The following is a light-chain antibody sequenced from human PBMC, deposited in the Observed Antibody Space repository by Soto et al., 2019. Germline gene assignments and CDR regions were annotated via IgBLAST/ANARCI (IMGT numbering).Light chain of an antibody. J-gene: IGKJ5*01. CDR2: DAS. CDR1: QDIDKY. CDR3: QQYDSLPIT. Sequence: EIQMTQSPSSLSTSVGDSITITCQASQDIDKYLYWYQQKPGKAPKLLIYDASTLDTGVPSRFSGSRSGTRFTLTISSLQPEDIATYYCQQYDSLPITFGQGTRLAIK. V-gene: IGKV1-33*01.